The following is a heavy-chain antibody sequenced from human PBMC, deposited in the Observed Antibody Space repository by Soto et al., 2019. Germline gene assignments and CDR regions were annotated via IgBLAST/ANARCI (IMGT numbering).Heavy chain of an antibody. Sequence: PSETLSLTCTVSGGSISSGIHYGGWIRQPPGKGLEWIGCIYYTGSTYYNMSLKSRVTISVDTSKSQFSLRLNSVTAADTAVYYCATARETFAPAGYYVNGLDPWGPGTLVTVSS. D-gene: IGHD3-22*01. CDR2: IYYTGST. V-gene: IGHV4-39*01. J-gene: IGHJ5*02. CDR1: GGSISSGIHY. CDR3: ATARETFAPAGYYVNGLDP.